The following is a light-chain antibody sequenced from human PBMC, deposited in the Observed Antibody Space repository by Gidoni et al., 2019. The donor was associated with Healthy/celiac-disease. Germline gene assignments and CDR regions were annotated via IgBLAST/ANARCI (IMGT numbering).Light chain of an antibody. CDR1: SSDVGGYHY. CDR3: SSYTSSSTLYV. CDR2: EVS. J-gene: IGLJ1*01. V-gene: IGLV2-14*03. Sequence: QSALTQPAYVSGSPGRSITISCTGTSSDVGGYHYDSWYQQYPGKAPKLMIYEVSHRSSGVSNRFSGSKSGNTASLTISGLQAEDEAEYYCSSYTSSSTLYVFGTGTKVTVL.